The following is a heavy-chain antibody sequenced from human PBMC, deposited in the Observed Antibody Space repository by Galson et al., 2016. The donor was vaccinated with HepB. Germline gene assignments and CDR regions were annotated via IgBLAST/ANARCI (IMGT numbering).Heavy chain of an antibody. J-gene: IGHJ6*02. CDR3: ARPYTYYFGSGSYFDVLHYGMDV. CDR2: ISASSGTI. V-gene: IGHV3-48*01. Sequence: SLRPSCAASGFRFSDYNMNWVRQAPGRGLEWVAYISASSGTIYYADSVKGRFTISRDNANNSLSLQMNSLRAEDTAFYYCARPYTYYFGSGSYFDVLHYGMDVWGQGTTVTVSS. CDR1: GFRFSDYN. D-gene: IGHD3-10*01.